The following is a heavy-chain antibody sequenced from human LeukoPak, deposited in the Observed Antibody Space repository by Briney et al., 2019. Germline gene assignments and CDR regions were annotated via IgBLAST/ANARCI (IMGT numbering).Heavy chain of an antibody. Sequence: SETLSLTCAVYDGSFSSYYWTWIRQRPGKGLEWIGEINHSGITNYRPSLKSRVTISLDTSKNQFSLKLTSVTTADTAVYYCARDGGSNNYWFDPWGQGTLVTVSS. CDR3: ARDGGSNNYWFDP. J-gene: IGHJ5*02. CDR2: INHSGIT. V-gene: IGHV4-34*01. D-gene: IGHD4-23*01. CDR1: DGSFSSYY.